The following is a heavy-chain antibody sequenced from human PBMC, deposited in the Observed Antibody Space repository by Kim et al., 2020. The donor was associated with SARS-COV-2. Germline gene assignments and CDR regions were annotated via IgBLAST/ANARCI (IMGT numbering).Heavy chain of an antibody. Sequence: SQTLSLTCVISGDSLSSNTVAWSWIRQSPSSGLEWLGRTYYRSKWSSDYAVSVKSRIIINADPSKNQFSLHLNSVTPDDTATYYCVRYSGWYYFDYWGQGTLVIVSP. V-gene: IGHV6-1*01. CDR2: TYYRSKWSS. J-gene: IGHJ4*02. CDR1: GDSLSSNTVA. CDR3: VRYSGWYYFDY. D-gene: IGHD6-19*01.